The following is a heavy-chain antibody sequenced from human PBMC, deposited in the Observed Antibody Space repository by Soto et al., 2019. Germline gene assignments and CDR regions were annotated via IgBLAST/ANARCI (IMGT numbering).Heavy chain of an antibody. CDR2: INPKSGGT. CDR1: GYSFTDYH. Sequence: QVQLVQSGAEVKKPGASVRVSCKASGYSFTDYHIHWVRQAPGQGLEWLGRINPKSGGTSTAQKFQGWVTMTRDRSISIVYMELTRLRSDDTAVYFCARGHSTDCSNGVCSFFYNHEMDVWGQGTTVTVS. V-gene: IGHV1-2*04. D-gene: IGHD2-8*01. J-gene: IGHJ6*02. CDR3: ARGHSTDCSNGVCSFFYNHEMDV.